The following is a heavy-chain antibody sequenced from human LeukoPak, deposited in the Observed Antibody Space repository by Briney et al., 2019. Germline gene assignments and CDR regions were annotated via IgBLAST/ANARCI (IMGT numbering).Heavy chain of an antibody. CDR1: GGSFSIDDYY. CDR2: VYASGNT. Sequence: PSQTLSLTCTVSGGSFSIDDYYWSWIRQPAGKGLEWIGRVYASGNTLYNPSFKSRVAISIDRSKNQFSLKLTSVTAADTALYYCASGGTISTFFDYWGQGILVTVSS. CDR3: ASGGTISTFFDY. D-gene: IGHD5-24*01. J-gene: IGHJ4*02. V-gene: IGHV4-61*02.